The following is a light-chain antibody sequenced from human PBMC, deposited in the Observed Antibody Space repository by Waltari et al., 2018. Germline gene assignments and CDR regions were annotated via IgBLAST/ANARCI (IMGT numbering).Light chain of an antibody. CDR1: QSISRY. CDR3: QNHERVPAT. Sequence: EVVLTQSPGTLSLSPGERATLFCRASQSISRYLGWYQQRPGQAPRLLFYGASIRAAGIPDRFSGSESGKDFTFSVSGLEPEEFEVYYCQNHERVPATFGQGTRVEIK. CDR2: GAS. V-gene: IGKV3-20*01. J-gene: IGKJ1*01.